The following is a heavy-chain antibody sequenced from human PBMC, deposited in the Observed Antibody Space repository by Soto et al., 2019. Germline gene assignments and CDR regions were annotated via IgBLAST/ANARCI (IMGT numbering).Heavy chain of an antibody. D-gene: IGHD4-17*01. Sequence: AASVKVSCKASGGTFSSYAISWVRQAPGQGLEWMGGIIPIFGTANYAQKFQGRVTITADESTSTAYMELSSLRSEDTAVYYCAREVYDYGDYGRAFDIWGQGTMVTVSS. J-gene: IGHJ3*02. CDR2: IIPIFGTA. CDR3: AREVYDYGDYGRAFDI. V-gene: IGHV1-69*13. CDR1: GGTFSSYA.